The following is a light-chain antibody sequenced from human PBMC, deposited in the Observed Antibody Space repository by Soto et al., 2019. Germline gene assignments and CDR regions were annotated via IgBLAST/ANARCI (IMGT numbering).Light chain of an antibody. CDR2: DVN. Sequence: QSALTQPASVSGSLGQSSAISCTGTRSDVGSRDSVSWYQHHPGKAPKLIIYDVNVRPSGVSHRFSGSKSGNTASLTISGLQAEDEADYSCASYTAANTLVFGGGTKLTVL. CDR1: RSDVGSRDS. CDR3: ASYTAANTLV. V-gene: IGLV2-14*03. J-gene: IGLJ3*02.